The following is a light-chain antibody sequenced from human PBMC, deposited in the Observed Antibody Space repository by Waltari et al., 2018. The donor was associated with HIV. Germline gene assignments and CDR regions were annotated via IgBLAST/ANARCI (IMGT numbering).Light chain of an antibody. CDR2: RNN. Sequence: QSELTQPPSVSGTPGQRVTISCSGSSSYIGSNSVYWYQQLPGTAPKLLISRNNQRPSGVPDRFSGSKSGTSASLAISGLRAEDEADYFCAASDDSLSGWLFGGGTKLTVL. V-gene: IGLV1-47*01. J-gene: IGLJ3*02. CDR3: AASDDSLSGWL. CDR1: SSYIGSNS.